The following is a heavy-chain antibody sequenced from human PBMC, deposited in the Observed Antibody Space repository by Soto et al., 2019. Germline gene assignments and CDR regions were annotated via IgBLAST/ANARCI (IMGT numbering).Heavy chain of an antibody. CDR1: GFTFSDYY. Sequence: QVQLVESGGGLVKPGGSLRLSCAASGFTFSDYYMSWIRQAPGKGLEWVSYISSSTSDTNYADSVKGRFTISRDNAKYSLYLQMNSLRAEDTAVYYCARDRDLYCSGGSCSPFDYWGQGTLVTVSS. V-gene: IGHV3-11*05. CDR3: ARDRDLYCSGGSCSPFDY. J-gene: IGHJ4*02. CDR2: ISSSTSDT. D-gene: IGHD2-15*01.